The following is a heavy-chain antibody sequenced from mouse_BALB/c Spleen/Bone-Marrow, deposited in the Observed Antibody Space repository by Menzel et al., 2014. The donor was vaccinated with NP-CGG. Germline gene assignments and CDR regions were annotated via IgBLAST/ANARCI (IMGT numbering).Heavy chain of an antibody. CDR1: GFNIKDTY. V-gene: IGHV14-3*02. CDR2: IDPANYNT. CDR3: ARNSMAY. Sequence: EVQRVESGAELVKPGASVKLSCTASGFNIKDTYMHWVKPRPEQGLEWIGRIDPANYNTKYDPKFQGKATITADTSSNTAYLQLSSLTSEDTAVYYCARNSMAYWGQGTLVTVSA. J-gene: IGHJ3*01.